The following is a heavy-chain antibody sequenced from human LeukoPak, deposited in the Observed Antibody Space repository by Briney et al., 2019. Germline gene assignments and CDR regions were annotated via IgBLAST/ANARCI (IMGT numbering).Heavy chain of an antibody. CDR2: IYTSGST. CDR1: GGAISSYH. Sequence: SETLSLSCTVSGGAISSYHWSWIRQPAGKGLEWIGRIYTSGSTNYNPSLKSRVTMSVDTSKNQFSLKLSSVTAADTAVYYCARVGDYALKDWGQGTLVTVSS. J-gene: IGHJ4*02. V-gene: IGHV4-4*07. CDR3: ARVGDYALKD. D-gene: IGHD3-16*01.